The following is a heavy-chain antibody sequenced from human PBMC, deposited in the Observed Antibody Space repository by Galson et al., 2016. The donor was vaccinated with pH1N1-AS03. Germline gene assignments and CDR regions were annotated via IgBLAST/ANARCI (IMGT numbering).Heavy chain of an antibody. D-gene: IGHD3-10*01. Sequence: SETLSLTCTVSGDSISSSSYYWGWIRQPPGKGLEWIGSIYYRGSTFYNSSLKSRATISIDTSKNLFSLKQNSVTAADTTVYYFARHVPGFGAFSVGYVDYWGQGTLVTVSS. CDR3: ARHVPGFGAFSVGYVDY. CDR1: GDSISSSSYY. V-gene: IGHV4-39*07. CDR2: IYYRGST. J-gene: IGHJ4*02.